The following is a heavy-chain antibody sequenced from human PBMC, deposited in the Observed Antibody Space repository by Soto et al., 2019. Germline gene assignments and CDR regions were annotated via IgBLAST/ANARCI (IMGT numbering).Heavy chain of an antibody. CDR2: ISAYNGNT. CDR3: ARDPITIFGVVHSYYYYYGMDV. Sequence: ASVKVSCKASGCTFTSYGISWVRQAPGQGLEWMGWISAYNGNTNYAQKLQGRVTMTTDTSTSTAYMELRSLRSDDTAVYYCARDPITIFGVVHSYYYYYGMDVWGQGTTVTVSS. J-gene: IGHJ6*02. D-gene: IGHD3-3*01. V-gene: IGHV1-18*01. CDR1: GCTFTSYG.